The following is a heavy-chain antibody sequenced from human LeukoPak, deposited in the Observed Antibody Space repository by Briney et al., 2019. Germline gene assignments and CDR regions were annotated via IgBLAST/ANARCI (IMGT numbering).Heavy chain of an antibody. V-gene: IGHV1-3*01. Sequence: ASVKVSCKASGYTFTSYAMHWVRQAPGQRLEWMGWINAGNGNTKYSQKFQGRVTITRDSSASTAYMELSSLRSEDTAVYYCARDYSGSYYRNTFDYWGQGTLVTVSS. CDR2: INAGNGNT. J-gene: IGHJ4*02. CDR1: GYTFTSYA. D-gene: IGHD1-26*01. CDR3: ARDYSGSYYRNTFDY.